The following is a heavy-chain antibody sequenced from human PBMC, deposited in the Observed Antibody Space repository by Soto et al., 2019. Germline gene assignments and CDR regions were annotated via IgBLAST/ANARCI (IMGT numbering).Heavy chain of an antibody. D-gene: IGHD3-3*01. CDR1: GYTFTGYY. J-gene: IGHJ5*01. CDR3: AMGGKNVLRFFIRGRPPSCTLS. Sequence: PPVKVSCKASGYTFTGYYMHLVRQAPGQGLEWMGWINPNSGGTNYAQKFQGWVTMTRDPSISPAYMELSRLRSDDTAVYYWAMGGKNVLRFFIRGRPPSCTLSWG. V-gene: IGHV1-2*04. CDR2: INPNSGGT.